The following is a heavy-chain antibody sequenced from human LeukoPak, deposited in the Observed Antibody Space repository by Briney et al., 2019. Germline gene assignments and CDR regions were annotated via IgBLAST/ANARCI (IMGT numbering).Heavy chain of an antibody. Sequence: GGSLRLSCAAPGFTFNTFAMTWVRQAPGKGLEWAPVISGIGDTSYYADSVRGRFTIFRDNSKNTLFLQMNSLRAEDTAGYYCAREIGQFDYWGQGTLVTVSS. CDR1: GFTFNTFA. J-gene: IGHJ4*02. CDR3: AREIGQFDY. CDR2: ISGIGDTS. D-gene: IGHD3-10*01. V-gene: IGHV3-23*01.